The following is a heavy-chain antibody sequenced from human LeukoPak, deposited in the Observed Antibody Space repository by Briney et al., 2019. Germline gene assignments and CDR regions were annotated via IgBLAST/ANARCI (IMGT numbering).Heavy chain of an antibody. J-gene: IGHJ3*02. CDR2: ISGSGGST. CDR3: AKVGITMVRGEGAFDI. D-gene: IGHD3-10*01. Sequence: HAGGSLRLSCAASGFTFSSYAMSWVRQAPGKGLEWVSAISGSGGSTYYADSVKGRFTISRDNSKNTLYLQMNSLRAEDTAVYYCAKVGITMVRGEGAFDIWGQGTMVTVSS. CDR1: GFTFSSYA. V-gene: IGHV3-23*01.